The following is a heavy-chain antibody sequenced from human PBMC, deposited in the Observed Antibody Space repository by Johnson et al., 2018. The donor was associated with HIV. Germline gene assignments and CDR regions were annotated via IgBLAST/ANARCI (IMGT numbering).Heavy chain of an antibody. CDR1: GFSFDDYA. Sequence: VHLVESGGGLVQPGRSLRLSCAASGFSFDDYAMHWVRQVAGKGLEWVSGISLNSGSIGYADSLKGRFTISRDNAKNSLYLQMNSLRAEDTALYYCAKDMGRYSSSSAAFDIWGQGTMVIVSS. V-gene: IGHV3-9*01. D-gene: IGHD6-6*01. CDR2: ISLNSGSI. J-gene: IGHJ3*02. CDR3: AKDMGRYSSSSAAFDI.